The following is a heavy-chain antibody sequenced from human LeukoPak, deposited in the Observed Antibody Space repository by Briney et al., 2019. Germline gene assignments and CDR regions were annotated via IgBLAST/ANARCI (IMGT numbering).Heavy chain of an antibody. V-gene: IGHV1-8*03. D-gene: IGHD6-19*01. Sequence: ASVKVSCKASGYTFTSYDINWVRQATGQGLEWMGWMNPNSGNTGYAQKFQGRVTITRNTSISTAYMELSSLRSEDTAVYYCARVRIAVAGTGYWFDTWGQGTLVTVSS. CDR1: GYTFTSYD. CDR3: ARVRIAVAGTGYWFDT. CDR2: MNPNSGNT. J-gene: IGHJ5*02.